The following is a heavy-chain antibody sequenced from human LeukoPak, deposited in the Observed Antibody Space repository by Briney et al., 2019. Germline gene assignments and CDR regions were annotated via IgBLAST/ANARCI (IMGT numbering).Heavy chain of an antibody. CDR2: MNPNSGNT. D-gene: IGHD3-10*01. Sequence: ASVKVSCKASGGTFSSYAISWVRQAPGQGLEWMGWMNPNSGNTGYAQKFQGRVTMTRNTSISTAYMELSSLRSEDTAVYYCARVPVVTMVRGVINWFDPWGQGTLVTVSS. J-gene: IGHJ5*02. CDR1: GGTFSSYA. V-gene: IGHV1-8*02. CDR3: ARVPVVTMVRGVINWFDP.